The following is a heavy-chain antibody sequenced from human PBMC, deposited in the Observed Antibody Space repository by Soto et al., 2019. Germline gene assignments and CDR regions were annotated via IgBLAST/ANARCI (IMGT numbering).Heavy chain of an antibody. CDR3: AASILYYGIDV. CDR2: IYPGDSDT. CDR1: GYTFTTYS. Sequence: GESLKISCKGSGYTFTTYSIGWVRQMPGKGLEWMGIIYPGDSDTKYHPSFQGQFTISADKSIATTYLQWSSLKASDTAIYYCAASILYYGIDVWGQGTTVTVSS. V-gene: IGHV5-51*01. J-gene: IGHJ6*02.